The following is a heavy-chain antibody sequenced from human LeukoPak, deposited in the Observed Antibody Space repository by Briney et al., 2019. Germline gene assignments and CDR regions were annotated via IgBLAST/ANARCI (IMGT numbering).Heavy chain of an antibody. Sequence: PSETLSLTCTVAGGSISSSSYYWGWIRQPPGKGLEWIGRIYYSGSTYYNPSLKSRVTISVDTSKNQFSLKLSSVTAADTAVYYCARERRIAVAGTEDYFDYWGQGTLVTVSS. D-gene: IGHD6-19*01. CDR1: GGSISSSSYY. J-gene: IGHJ4*02. CDR2: IYYSGST. CDR3: ARERRIAVAGTEDYFDY. V-gene: IGHV4-39*07.